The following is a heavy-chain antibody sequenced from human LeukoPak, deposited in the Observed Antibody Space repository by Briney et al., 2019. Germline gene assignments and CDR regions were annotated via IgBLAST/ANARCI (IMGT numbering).Heavy chain of an antibody. Sequence: PSETLSLTCTVSGGSITNYYWTWIRQPPGKGLEWIGHIYYSGSTNYNPSLKSRVSISVDTSKKQFSLKLTSVTAADTAFYYCARSLYYYGADAFDIWGQGTMATVSS. V-gene: IGHV4-59*01. CDR1: GGSITNYY. D-gene: IGHD3-10*01. CDR2: IYYSGST. CDR3: ARSLYYYGADAFDI. J-gene: IGHJ3*02.